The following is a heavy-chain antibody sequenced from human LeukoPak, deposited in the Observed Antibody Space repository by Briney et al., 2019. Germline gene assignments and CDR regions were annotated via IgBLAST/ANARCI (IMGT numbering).Heavy chain of an antibody. CDR1: GGSISSYY. D-gene: IGHD2-15*01. Sequence: KPSETLSLTCTVSGGSISSYYWSWLRQPPGKGLERIGYIYYSGSTNYNPSLKSRVTISVDTSKNQFSLKPSSVTAADTAVYYCAGARVADAFDIWGQGTMVTVSS. J-gene: IGHJ3*02. CDR3: AGARVADAFDI. V-gene: IGHV4-59*01. CDR2: IYYSGST.